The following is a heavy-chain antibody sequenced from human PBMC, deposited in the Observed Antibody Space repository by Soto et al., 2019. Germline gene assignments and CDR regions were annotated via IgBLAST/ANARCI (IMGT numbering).Heavy chain of an antibody. D-gene: IGHD2-2*01. V-gene: IGHV3-15*07. J-gene: IGHJ6*02. CDR1: GFTFXNAW. Sequence: GGSLRLSCSACGFTFXNAWMNWVRQAPGKGLEWVGRIKSKTDGGTTDYAAPVKGRFTISRDDSKNTLYLQMNSLKTEDTAVYYCTTGSTVPLYGMDVWGQGTTVTVSS. CDR2: IKSKTDGGTT. CDR3: TTGSTVPLYGMDV.